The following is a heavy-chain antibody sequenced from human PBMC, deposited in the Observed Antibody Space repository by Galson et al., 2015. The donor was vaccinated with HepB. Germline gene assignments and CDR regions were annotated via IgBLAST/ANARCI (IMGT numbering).Heavy chain of an antibody. CDR1: GYTFSSYS. J-gene: IGHJ5*02. CDR3: ARGAPVGVLGGTQNNWFDP. CDR2: ISPYNGDT. V-gene: IGHV1-18*01. Sequence: SVKVSCKASGYTFSSYSITWVRQAPGQGLEWMGWISPYNGDTDFARKFQGRVTLTTDTFTNTAYLELRSLRSDDTAVYYCARGAPVGVLGGTQNNWFDPWGQGTLVTVSS. D-gene: IGHD1-26*01.